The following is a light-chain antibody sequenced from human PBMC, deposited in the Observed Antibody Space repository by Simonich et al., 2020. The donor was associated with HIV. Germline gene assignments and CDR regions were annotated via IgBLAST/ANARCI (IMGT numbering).Light chain of an antibody. CDR1: SSDVGSYSL. Sequence: QSVLTQPASVSGSPGQSITISCTGTSSDVGSYSLVSWYQQHPGKAPKPLIYDGSKRPSGVSNRFSASKSGNTASLTISGLQAEDEADYYCSSYTSGNTWVFGGGTKLTVL. CDR3: SSYTSGNTWV. V-gene: IGLV2-14*02. CDR2: DGS. J-gene: IGLJ3*02.